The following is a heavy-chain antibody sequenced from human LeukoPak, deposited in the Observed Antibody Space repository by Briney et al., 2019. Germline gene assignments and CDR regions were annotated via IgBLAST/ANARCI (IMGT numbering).Heavy chain of an antibody. J-gene: IGHJ4*02. CDR3: AKVRPPPGSGWYGGDDD. D-gene: IGHD6-13*01. CDR1: GFTFSSYG. V-gene: IGHV3-33*05. CDR2: ISYDGSNK. Sequence: PGRSLRLSCAASGFTFSSYGMHWVRQAPGKGLEWVAVISYDGSNKYYADSVKGRFTISRDNSQNTVYLQMNSLGAEDTAVYYCAKVRPPPGSGWYGGDDDWGQGTLVTVSS.